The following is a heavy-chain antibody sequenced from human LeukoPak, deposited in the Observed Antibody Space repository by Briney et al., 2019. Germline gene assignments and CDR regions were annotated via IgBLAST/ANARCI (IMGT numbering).Heavy chain of an antibody. CDR3: ARATVHYYDSSGYYGPDDY. CDR2: IIPILGIA. J-gene: IGHJ4*02. CDR1: GGTFSSYA. D-gene: IGHD3-22*01. V-gene: IGHV1-69*04. Sequence: ASVKLSCKASGGTFSSYAISWVRQAPGQGLEWMGRIIPILGIANYAQKFQGRVTITADKSTSTAYMELSSLRSEDTAVYYCARATVHYYDSSGYYGPDDYWGQGTLVTVSS.